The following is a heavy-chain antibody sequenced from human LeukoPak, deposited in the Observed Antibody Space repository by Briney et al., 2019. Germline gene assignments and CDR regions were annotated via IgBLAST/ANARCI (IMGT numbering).Heavy chain of an antibody. CDR1: GYSFTSYW. CDR2: IYPGDSDT. Sequence: GESLKISCKGSGYSFTSYWIGWVRQTPGKGLEWMGIIYPGDSDTRYSPSFQGQVTISADKSISTAYLQWSSLKASDTAMYYCARHVPSFSGSGSLNAYYMDVWGKGTTVTVSS. V-gene: IGHV5-51*01. J-gene: IGHJ6*03. CDR3: ARHVPSFSGSGSLNAYYMDV. D-gene: IGHD3-10*01.